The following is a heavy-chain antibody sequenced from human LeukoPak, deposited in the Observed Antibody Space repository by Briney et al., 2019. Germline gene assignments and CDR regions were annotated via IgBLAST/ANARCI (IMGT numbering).Heavy chain of an antibody. CDR1: GGSISSGGYS. CDR2: IYYSGST. Sequence: PSETLSLTCAVSGGSISSGGYSWSWIRQPPGKGLEWIGYIYYSGSTYYNPSLKSRVTISVDTSKNQFSLKLSSVTAADTAVYYCARCSIRGCRNWGQGTLVTVSS. J-gene: IGHJ4*02. D-gene: IGHD3-10*01. CDR3: ARCSIRGCRN. V-gene: IGHV4-30-4*07.